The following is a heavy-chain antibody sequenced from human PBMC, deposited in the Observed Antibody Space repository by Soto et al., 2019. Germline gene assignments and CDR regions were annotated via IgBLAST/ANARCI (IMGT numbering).Heavy chain of an antibody. Sequence: GGSLRLSCAASGFNLSTHDMHWVRQVKGKGLEWVSALGVAGNTFESASVKGRFTISRENAKNSMYLQMKSLRAGDTAVYYCARAREQEYSSAIFFDIWGQGALVTVYS. J-gene: IGHJ4*02. CDR1: GFNLSTHD. V-gene: IGHV3-13*01. CDR2: LGVAGNT. D-gene: IGHD5-18*01. CDR3: ARAREQEYSSAIFFDI.